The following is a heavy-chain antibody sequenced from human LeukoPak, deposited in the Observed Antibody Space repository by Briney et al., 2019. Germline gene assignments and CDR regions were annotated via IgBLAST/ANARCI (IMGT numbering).Heavy chain of an antibody. D-gene: IGHD3-9*01. CDR1: GGSISRTSYY. V-gene: IGHV4-39*07. CDR3: ARSKDILTGYCFDY. CDR2: IYYSGST. Sequence: SETLSLTCVVSGGSISRTSYYWGWIRQSPGKGLEWIGSIYYSGSTYFNPSLKSRVTISVDTSKNQFSLKLSSVTAADTAVYYCARSKDILTGYCFDYWGQGTLVTVSS. J-gene: IGHJ4*02.